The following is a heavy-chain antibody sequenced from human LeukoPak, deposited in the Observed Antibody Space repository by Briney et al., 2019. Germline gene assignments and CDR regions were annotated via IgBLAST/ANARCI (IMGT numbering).Heavy chain of an antibody. J-gene: IGHJ5*02. CDR2: MNPNSGNT. V-gene: IGHV1-8*01. CDR3: ARGDIVVVPAAMVLTFAP. CDR1: GYTFTSYD. Sequence: GSVKVSCKASGYTFTSYDINWVRQATGQGLEWMGWMNPNSGNTGYAQKFQGRVTMTRNTSISTAYMELSSLRSEDTAVYYCARGDIVVVPAAMVLTFAPWGQGTLVTVSS. D-gene: IGHD2-2*01.